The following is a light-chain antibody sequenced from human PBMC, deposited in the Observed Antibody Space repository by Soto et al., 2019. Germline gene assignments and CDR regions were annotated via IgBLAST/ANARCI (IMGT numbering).Light chain of an antibody. Sequence: SYELTQPTSVAVAIGQTARIPCGGDNIGSKSVYWYQQKPGQAPVVVVYDGSDRHSGIPERFAGSNSGTAATLTISRVEAGYEADYFGQVWDSTSDHYVFGDGTKVTV. J-gene: IGLJ1*01. CDR3: QVWDSTSDHYV. CDR2: DGS. V-gene: IGLV3-21*02. CDR1: NIGSKS.